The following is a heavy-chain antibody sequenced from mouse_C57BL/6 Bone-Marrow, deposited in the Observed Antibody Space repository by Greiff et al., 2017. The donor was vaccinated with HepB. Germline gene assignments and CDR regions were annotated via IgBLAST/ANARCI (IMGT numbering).Heavy chain of an antibody. D-gene: IGHD3-2*02. CDR2: ISNGGGST. CDR3: ARHRSSGPFAY. V-gene: IGHV5-12*01. Sequence: EVHLVESGGDLVKPGGSLKLSCAASGFTFSDYYMYWVRQTPEKRLEWVAYISNGGGSTYYPDTVKGRFTISRDNAKNTLYLQMSRLKSEDTAMYYCARHRSSGPFAYWGQGTLVTVSA. J-gene: IGHJ3*01. CDR1: GFTFSDYY.